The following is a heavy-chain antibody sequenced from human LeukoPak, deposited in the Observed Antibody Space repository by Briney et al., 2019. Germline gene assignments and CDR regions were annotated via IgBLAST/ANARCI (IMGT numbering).Heavy chain of an antibody. J-gene: IGHJ4*02. CDR3: ARSQGIAAAGTY. V-gene: IGHV4-39*01. D-gene: IGHD6-13*01. CDR2: IYYSGST. CDR1: GGSISSSSYY. Sequence: PSETLSLTCTVSGGSISSSSYYWGWICQPPGKGLEWIGSIYYSGSTYYNPSLKSRVTISVDTSKNQFSLKLSSVTAADTAVYYCARSQGIAAAGTYWGQGTLVTVSS.